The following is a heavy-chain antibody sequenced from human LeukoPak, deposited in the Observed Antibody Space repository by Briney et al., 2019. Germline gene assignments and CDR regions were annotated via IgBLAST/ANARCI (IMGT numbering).Heavy chain of an antibody. CDR2: IYHSGST. V-gene: IGHV4-38-2*02. CDR3: ARVVASPHYYYMDV. J-gene: IGHJ6*03. Sequence: KPSETLSLTCTVSGSSISSGYYWGWIRQPPGKGLEWIGSIYHSGSTYYNPSLKSRVTISVDTSKNQFSLKLSSVTAADTAVYYCARVVASPHYYYMDVWGKGTTVTVSS. CDR1: GSSISSGYY.